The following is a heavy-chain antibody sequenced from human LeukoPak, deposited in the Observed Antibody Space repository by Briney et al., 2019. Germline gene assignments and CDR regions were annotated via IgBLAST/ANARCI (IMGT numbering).Heavy chain of an antibody. CDR1: GYTFTGYY. Sequence: ASVKVSCKASGYTFTGYYIHWVRRAPGQGLEWMGWINPNGGDTNYAQKFQGRVTMTRDTSISTAYMELSRLRSDDTAVYYCARERVRGYCSGGSCYQLNYWGQGTLVTVSS. CDR3: ARERVRGYCSGGSCYQLNY. J-gene: IGHJ4*02. D-gene: IGHD2-15*01. V-gene: IGHV1-2*02. CDR2: INPNGGDT.